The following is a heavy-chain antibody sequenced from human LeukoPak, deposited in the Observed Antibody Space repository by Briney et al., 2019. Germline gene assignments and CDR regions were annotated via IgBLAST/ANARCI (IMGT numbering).Heavy chain of an antibody. J-gene: IGHJ6*03. D-gene: IGHD3-10*01. CDR2: IYSSGST. V-gene: IGHV4-4*07. Sequence: SETLSLTCTVSGGSISSYYWSWIRQPAGKGLEWIGRIYSSGSTNYNPSLKSRVTMSVDTSKNQFSLQLSSVTAADTAVYYCARAVGSGSFQNYYYYMPVWGQGTTVTISS. CDR1: GGSISSYY. CDR3: ARAVGSGSFQNYYYYMPV.